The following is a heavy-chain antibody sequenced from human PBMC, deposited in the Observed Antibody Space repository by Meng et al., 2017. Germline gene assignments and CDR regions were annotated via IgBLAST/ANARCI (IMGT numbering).Heavy chain of an antibody. V-gene: IGHV3-15*01. CDR3: ATGAAAADH. J-gene: IGHJ4*02. CDR1: GFTFSSYG. Sequence: VQLVESGGGVVQPGRSLRLSCAASGFTFSSYGMHWVRQAPGKGLEWVGRINSNSDGGTTDYAAPVKGRFTISRDDSKNTLYLQMNSLITEDTAVYFCATGAAAADHWGQGTLVTVSS. D-gene: IGHD6-13*01. CDR2: INSNSDGGTT.